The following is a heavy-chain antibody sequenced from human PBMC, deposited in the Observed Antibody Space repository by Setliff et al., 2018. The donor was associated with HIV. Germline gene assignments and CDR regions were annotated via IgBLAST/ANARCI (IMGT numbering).Heavy chain of an antibody. CDR3: ARERLSRLGFDY. CDR1: GGSISSSSYY. CDR2: IYYSGST. V-gene: IGHV4-39*02. Sequence: PSETLSLTCTVSGGSISSSSYYWGWIRQPPGKGLEWIGSIYYSGSTYYNPSLKSRVAISVDTSKSQFSLKMTSVTAADTAVYYCARERLSRLGFDYWGQGTLVTVSS. D-gene: IGHD1-1*01. J-gene: IGHJ4*02.